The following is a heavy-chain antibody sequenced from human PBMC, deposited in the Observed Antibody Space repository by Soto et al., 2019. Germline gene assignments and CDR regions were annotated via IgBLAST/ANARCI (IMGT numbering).Heavy chain of an antibody. J-gene: IGHJ6*02. D-gene: IGHD6-25*01. Sequence: QVQLQESGPGLVKPSETLSLTCSISGGSVTSYYWSWIRQPAGKGLEWIGRIYADGGTTYNPSLKGRVAMSVASSKTQFSLKLSSVNAADTAVYYCVRDERDYYYGPDVWGRGTTVTVSS. V-gene: IGHV4-4*07. CDR2: IYADGGT. CDR3: VRDERDYYYGPDV. CDR1: GGSVTSYY.